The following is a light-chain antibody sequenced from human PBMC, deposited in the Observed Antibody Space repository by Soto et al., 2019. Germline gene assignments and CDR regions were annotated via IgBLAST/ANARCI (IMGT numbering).Light chain of an antibody. CDR2: AVS. J-gene: IGLJ1*01. CDR1: SSDVGLYDY. Sequence: LTQPASVSGSPGQSITISCTGTSSDVGLYDYVSWYQQHPGKAPQLMIYAVSNRPSGVSNRFSASKSGNTASLFISGLQAEDEADYYCSSYTSDSSYVFGSGT. V-gene: IGLV2-14*01. CDR3: SSYTSDSSYV.